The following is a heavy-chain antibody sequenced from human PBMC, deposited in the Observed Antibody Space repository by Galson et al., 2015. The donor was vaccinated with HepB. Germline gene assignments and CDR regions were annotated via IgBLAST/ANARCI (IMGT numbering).Heavy chain of an antibody. CDR2: INPNSGGT. D-gene: IGHD1-26*01. CDR3: ARDGASDHNFDY. CDR1: GYTFTGYY. J-gene: IGHJ4*02. Sequence: SVKVSCKASGYTFTGYYMHWVRQAPGQGLEWMGRINPNSGGTNYAQKFQGKVTMTRDTSISTAYMELSRLRSDDTAVYYCARDGASDHNFDYWGQGTLVTVSS. V-gene: IGHV1-2*06.